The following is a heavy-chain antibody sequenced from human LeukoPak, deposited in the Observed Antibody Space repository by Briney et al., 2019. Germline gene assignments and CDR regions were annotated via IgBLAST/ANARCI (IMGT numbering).Heavy chain of an antibody. Sequence: GGSLRLSCAASGFTFSTYAMSWVRQAPGKGLEWVSSLSDNAYTTYYADSVRGRFTISRDNSRNTLYLQMIGLRAEDTAIYFCAKYYYDSSGYYDAAPLDSWGQGTLVTVFS. CDR3: AKYYYDSSGYYDAAPLDS. J-gene: IGHJ4*02. CDR2: LSDNAYTT. CDR1: GFTFSTYA. D-gene: IGHD3-22*01. V-gene: IGHV3-23*01.